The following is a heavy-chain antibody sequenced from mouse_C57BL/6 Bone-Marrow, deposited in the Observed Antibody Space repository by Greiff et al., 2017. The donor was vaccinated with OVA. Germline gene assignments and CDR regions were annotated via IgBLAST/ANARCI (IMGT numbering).Heavy chain of an antibody. CDR3: TTAYGRGDY. D-gene: IGHD1-1*01. CDR2: IDPENGDT. V-gene: IGHV14-4*01. J-gene: IGHJ4*01. CDR1: GFNIKDDY. Sequence: EVQLQQSGAELVRPGASVKLSCTASGFNIKDDYMHWVKQRPEQGLEWIGWIDPENGDTEYASKFQGKATITADTASNTAYLQLSSLTSEDTAVYYCTTAYGRGDYWGQGASVTVSS.